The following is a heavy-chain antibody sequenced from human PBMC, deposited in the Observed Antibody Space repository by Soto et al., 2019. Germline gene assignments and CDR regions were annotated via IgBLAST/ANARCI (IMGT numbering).Heavy chain of an antibody. CDR2: FDPEDGET. CDR3: ATAYYDILTGCHYGMDV. D-gene: IGHD3-9*01. CDR1: GYTFTSYG. Sequence: ASVKVSCKASGYTFTSYGISWVRKAPGQGLEWMGGFDPEDGETIYAQKFQGRVTMTEDTSTDTAYMELSSLRSEDTAVYYCATAYYDILTGCHYGMDVWGQGTTVTDSS. V-gene: IGHV1-24*01. J-gene: IGHJ6*02.